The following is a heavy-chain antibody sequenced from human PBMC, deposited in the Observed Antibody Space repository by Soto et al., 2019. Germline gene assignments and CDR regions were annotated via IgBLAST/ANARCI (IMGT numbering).Heavy chain of an antibody. CDR3: AKEGGTLGTSASYGFDY. CDR1: GFSFSSYG. Sequence: QVQLVESGGGVVQPGGSLRLSCAASGFSFSSYGIHWVRQAPGKGLEWVAVGSNEGSIQYYADSVKGRFTISRDNSENTVFLQMNSLRSEDTAVYYCAKEGGTLGTSASYGFDYWGQGSRVTVSS. J-gene: IGHJ4*02. CDR2: GSNEGSIQ. D-gene: IGHD3-16*01. V-gene: IGHV3-30*18.